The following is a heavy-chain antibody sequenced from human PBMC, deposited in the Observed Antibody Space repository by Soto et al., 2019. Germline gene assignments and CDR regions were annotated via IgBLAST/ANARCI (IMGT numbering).Heavy chain of an antibody. CDR2: ISGSGGST. V-gene: IGHV3-23*01. J-gene: IGHJ4*02. CDR3: AKGYCSSTSCYPFDY. Sequence: GGSLRLSCAASGFTFSSYAMGWVRQAPGKGLEWVSAISGSGGSTYYADSVKGRFTISRDNSKNTLYLQMNSLRAEDTAVYYCAKGYCSSTSCYPFDYWGQGTLVTVSS. CDR1: GFTFSSYA. D-gene: IGHD2-2*01.